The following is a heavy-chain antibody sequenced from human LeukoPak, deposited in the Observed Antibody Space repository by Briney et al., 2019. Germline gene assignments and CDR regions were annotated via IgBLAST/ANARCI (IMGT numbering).Heavy chain of an antibody. D-gene: IGHD4-23*01. CDR3: ARTPSLGVVTPDDWFDP. CDR1: GYTFTSYG. CDR2: ISAYNGNT. Sequence: ASVKVSFKASGYTFTSYGISWVRQAPGQGLEWMGWISAYNGNTNYAQKLQGRVTMTTDTSTSTAYMELRSLRSDDTAVYYCARTPSLGVVTPDDWFDPWGQGTLVTVSS. J-gene: IGHJ5*02. V-gene: IGHV1-18*01.